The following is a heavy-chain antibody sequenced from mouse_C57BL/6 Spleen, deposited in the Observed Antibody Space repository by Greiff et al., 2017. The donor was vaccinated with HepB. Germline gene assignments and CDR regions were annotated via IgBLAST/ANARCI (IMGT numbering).Heavy chain of an antibody. D-gene: IGHD2-5*01. J-gene: IGHJ2*01. Sequence: EVKLVESGGGLVQPGGSMKLSCAASGFTFSDAWMDWVRQSPEKGLEWVAEIRNKANNHATYYAESVKGRFTISRDDSKSSVYLQMNSLRAEDTGIYYCTRYSNYDYFDYWGQGTTLTVSS. V-gene: IGHV6-6*01. CDR1: GFTFSDAW. CDR2: IRNKANNHAT. CDR3: TRYSNYDYFDY.